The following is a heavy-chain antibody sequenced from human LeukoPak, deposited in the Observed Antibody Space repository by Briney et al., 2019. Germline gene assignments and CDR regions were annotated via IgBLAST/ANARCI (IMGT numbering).Heavy chain of an antibody. J-gene: IGHJ4*02. Sequence: ESLKISCKGSGYRFNTYWIGWVRQMPGKGLEWMGIVYPGDSDTRYSPSFQGQVTISADKSISTAYLQLSSLKASDTAMYYCARGGASGWHFDYWGQGTLVTVSS. V-gene: IGHV5-51*01. CDR2: VYPGDSDT. CDR3: ARGGASGWHFDY. CDR1: GYRFNTYW. D-gene: IGHD6-19*01.